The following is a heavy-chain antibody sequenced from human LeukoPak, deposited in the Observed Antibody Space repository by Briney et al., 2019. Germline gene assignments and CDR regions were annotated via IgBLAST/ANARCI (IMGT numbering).Heavy chain of an antibody. CDR3: ATLRGAYCGGDCYTQRPPDAFDI. CDR1: GFTFSSYS. D-gene: IGHD2-21*02. V-gene: IGHV3-48*01. CDR2: ITTRSAT. J-gene: IGHJ3*02. Sequence: GGSLRLSCAASGFTFSSYSMNWVRQAPGKGLEWVSYITTRSATYYTDSVKGRFTISRDNAKDSVYLQMNSLRAEDTAVYYCATLRGAYCGGDCYTQRPPDAFDIWGQGTMVTVSS.